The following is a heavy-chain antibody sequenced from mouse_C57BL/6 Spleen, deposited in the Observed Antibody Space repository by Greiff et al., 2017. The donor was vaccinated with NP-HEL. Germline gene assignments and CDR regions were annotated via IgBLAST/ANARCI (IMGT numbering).Heavy chain of an antibody. J-gene: IGHJ2*01. CDR2: INLNNGGT. V-gene: IGHV1-26*01. CDR1: GYTLTDYY. Sequence: EVQLQQSGPELVKPGDSVKISCKASGYTLTDYYMNWVKQSPGKSLEWIGDINLNNGGTSYNQKFKGKATLTVYKSSSTAYMELRSLTSEDSAVYYCARGDFDYWGQGTTLTVSS. CDR3: ARGDFDY.